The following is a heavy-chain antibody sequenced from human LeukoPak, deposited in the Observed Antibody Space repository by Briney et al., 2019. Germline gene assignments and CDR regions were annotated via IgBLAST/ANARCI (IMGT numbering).Heavy chain of an antibody. D-gene: IGHD6-13*01. J-gene: IGHJ5*02. CDR3: ARAKYSSPWYGNWFDP. Sequence: GGSLRLSCAASGFTFDDHGMNWVRQTPGKGLEWVSGINWNGRSTGYADSVKGRFTISRDNAKNSLYLQMNSLRAEDTAFYYCARAKYSSPWYGNWFDPWGQGTLVTVSS. V-gene: IGHV3-20*04. CDR1: GFTFDDHG. CDR2: INWNGRST.